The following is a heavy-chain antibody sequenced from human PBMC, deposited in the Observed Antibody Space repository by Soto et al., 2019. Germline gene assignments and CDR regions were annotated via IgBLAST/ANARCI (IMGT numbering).Heavy chain of an antibody. V-gene: IGHV4-34*01. J-gene: IGHJ4*02. CDR3: AMVRGVIVRRGGGDY. Sequence: PSETLSLTCAVYGGSFSGYYWSWIRQPPGKGLEWIGEINHSGSTNYNPSLKSRVTISVDTSKNQFSLKLSSVTAADTAVYYCAMVRGVIVRRGGGDYWGQGTLVTVSS. CDR1: GGSFSGYY. D-gene: IGHD3-10*01. CDR2: INHSGST.